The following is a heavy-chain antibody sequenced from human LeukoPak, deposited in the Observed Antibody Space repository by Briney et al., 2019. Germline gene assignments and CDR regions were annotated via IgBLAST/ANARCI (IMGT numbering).Heavy chain of an antibody. Sequence: GGSLRLSCAASGFTFSSYWMSWVRQAPGKGLEWVANIKQDGSEKYYVDSVKGRSTISRDNAKNSLYLQMNSLRAEDTAVYYCARGTSGWYRYYFDYWGQGTLVTVSS. CDR1: GFTFSSYW. J-gene: IGHJ4*02. CDR3: ARGTSGWYRYYFDY. D-gene: IGHD6-19*01. CDR2: IKQDGSEK. V-gene: IGHV3-7*01.